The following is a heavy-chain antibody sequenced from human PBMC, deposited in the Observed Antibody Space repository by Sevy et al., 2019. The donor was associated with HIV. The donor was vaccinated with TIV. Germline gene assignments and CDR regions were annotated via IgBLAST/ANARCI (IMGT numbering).Heavy chain of an antibody. Sequence: GGALRLSCTASGFPFSSYEMNWVRQAPGKGLEWVSYITNSGSTKYYSDSLKGRFTISRDNAKNSLYLQMNNLRAEDTAVYYCAGDLPPSATTVAHFDYWGRGTLVTVSS. J-gene: IGHJ4*02. CDR2: ITNSGSTK. CDR3: AGDLPPSATTVAHFDY. V-gene: IGHV3-48*03. D-gene: IGHD4-17*01. CDR1: GFPFSSYE.